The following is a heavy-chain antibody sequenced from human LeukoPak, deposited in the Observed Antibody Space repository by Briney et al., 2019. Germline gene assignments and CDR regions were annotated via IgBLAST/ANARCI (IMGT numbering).Heavy chain of an antibody. V-gene: IGHV4-59*01. J-gene: IGHJ3*02. CDR2: IYYSGIT. CDR3: ARDLTATDAFDI. D-gene: IGHD2-21*02. CDR1: GVSISSYY. Sequence: SETQSLTCTVSGVSISSYYWSWVRQPPGQGLEWIGYIYYSGITNYNPSLKSRVTISVDTSKNQFSLKLSSVTAADTAVYYCARDLTATDAFDIWGQGTMVTVSS.